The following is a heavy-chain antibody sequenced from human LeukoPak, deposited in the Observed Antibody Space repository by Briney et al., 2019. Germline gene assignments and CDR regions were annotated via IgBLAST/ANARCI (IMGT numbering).Heavy chain of an antibody. D-gene: IGHD2-21*01. CDR1: GHSVSSYY. CDR2: VYHSGST. CDR3: ARARLAMSDVFDS. Sequence: SETLSLTCSVSGHSVSSYYWIWIRQPPGKGLEWIGYVYHSGSTNYNPSLNSRVTISLDTSKNQFSLKLTSVTAADTAVYFCARARLAMSDVFDSWGQGTLVTVSS. J-gene: IGHJ4*02. V-gene: IGHV4-59*02.